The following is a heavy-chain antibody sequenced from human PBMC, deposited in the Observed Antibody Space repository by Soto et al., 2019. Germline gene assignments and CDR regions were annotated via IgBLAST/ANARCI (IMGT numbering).Heavy chain of an antibody. J-gene: IGHJ4*02. D-gene: IGHD3-22*01. V-gene: IGHV3-21*01. CDR1: GFTFSSYS. CDR2: ISSSSSYI. CDR3: ARDGNGYYDSSGYYFASPFDY. Sequence: EVQLVESGGGLVKPGGSLRLSCAASGFTFSSYSMNWVRQAPGKGLEWVSSISSSSSYIYYADSVKGRFTISRDNAKNSLYLQMNSLRAEDTAVYYWARDGNGYYDSSGYYFASPFDYWGQGTLVTVSS.